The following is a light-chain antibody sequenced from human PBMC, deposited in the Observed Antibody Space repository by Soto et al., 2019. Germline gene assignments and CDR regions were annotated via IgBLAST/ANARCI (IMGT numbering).Light chain of an antibody. CDR3: SSYTTASTVV. J-gene: IGLJ2*01. V-gene: IGLV2-14*03. CDR2: DVT. Sequence: QSALTQPASVSGSPGQSITISCTGTSSDVGGYNYVSWYQHHPGKAPKLMIYDVTNRPSGVSNRFSGSKSGNTASLTISGLQAEEEASYYCSSYTTASTVVFGGGTKLTVL. CDR1: SSDVGGYNY.